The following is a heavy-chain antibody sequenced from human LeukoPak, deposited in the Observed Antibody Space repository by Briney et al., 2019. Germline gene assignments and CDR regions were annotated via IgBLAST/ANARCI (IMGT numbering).Heavy chain of an antibody. V-gene: IGHV3-7*04. CDR1: GFSFSTYR. Sequence: GGSLRLSCAASGFSFSTYRMTWVRQAPGKGLEWVADIKQDGSETFYVDSVKGRFTISRDNAKNSLYLQMNSLRAEDTAVYYCARGNGGAFDIWGQGTIVTVSS. J-gene: IGHJ3*02. CDR2: IKQDGSET. D-gene: IGHD4-11*01. CDR3: ARGNGGAFDI.